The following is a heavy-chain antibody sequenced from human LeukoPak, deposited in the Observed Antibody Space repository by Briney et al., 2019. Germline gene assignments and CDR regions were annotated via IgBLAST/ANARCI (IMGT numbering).Heavy chain of an antibody. J-gene: IGHJ4*02. CDR3: ARVVPAAPFDY. D-gene: IGHD2-2*01. CDR1: GYSISSGYY. CDR2: IYPSGST. Sequence: SETLSLTCAVSGYSISSGYYWGWIRQPPGKGLEWIGSIYPSGSTYYNPSLKSRVTISVDTSKNQFSLKLSSVTAADTAVYYCARVVPAAPFDYWGQGTLVTVSS. V-gene: IGHV4-38-2*01.